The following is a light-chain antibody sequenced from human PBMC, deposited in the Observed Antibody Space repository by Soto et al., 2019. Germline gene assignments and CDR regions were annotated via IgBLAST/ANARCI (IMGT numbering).Light chain of an antibody. CDR1: QSITNR. V-gene: IGKV1-5*01. CDR3: QHNGGMWT. J-gene: IGKJ1*01. Sequence: DIQMSQSPSTLSASVGYRVTITCRASQSITNRFGWHQQTPETPTKVIIYAASSSESGVPSSFSGSGSGTEFIITISSQPDDDFANYCRQHNGGMWTFGQGTKVDIK. CDR2: AAS.